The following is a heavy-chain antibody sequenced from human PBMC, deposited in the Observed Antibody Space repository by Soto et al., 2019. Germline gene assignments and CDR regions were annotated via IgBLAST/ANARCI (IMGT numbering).Heavy chain of an antibody. CDR2: ISYDGSNK. CDR1: GFTFSSYA. Sequence: PGGSLRLSCAASGFTFSSYAMHWVRQAPGKGLEWVAVISYDGSNKYYADSVKGRFTISRDNSKNTLYLQMNSLRAEDTAVYYCARDTRYGDYVRRGYYYYGMDVWGQGTTVTVSS. D-gene: IGHD4-17*01. CDR3: ARDTRYGDYVRRGYYYYGMDV. J-gene: IGHJ6*02. V-gene: IGHV3-30-3*01.